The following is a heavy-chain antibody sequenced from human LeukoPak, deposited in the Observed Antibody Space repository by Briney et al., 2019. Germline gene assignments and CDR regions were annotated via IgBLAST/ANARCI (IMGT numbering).Heavy chain of an antibody. CDR1: GFTFSSYA. V-gene: IGHV3-23*01. CDR2: ISGSGGST. D-gene: IGHD5-12*01. Sequence: GGSLRLSCAASGFTFSSYAMSWVRQAPGKGLEWVSAISGSGGSTYYADSVKGRFTISRDNSKNTLYLQMNSLRAEDTAVYYCAGDDFPYYFEHWGQGALVTVSS. CDR3: AGDDFPYYFEH. J-gene: IGHJ4*02.